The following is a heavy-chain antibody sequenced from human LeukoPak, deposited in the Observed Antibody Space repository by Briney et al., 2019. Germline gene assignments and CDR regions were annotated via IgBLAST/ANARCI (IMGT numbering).Heavy chain of an antibody. CDR1: GFTFSDYY. J-gene: IGHJ3*02. CDR3: VRDNYYGSGPDAFDI. CDR2: ISSSGSTI. D-gene: IGHD3-10*01. Sequence: GESLRLSCAASGFTFSDYYMSWIRQAPGKGLEWVSYISSSGSTIYYADSVKGRFTISRDNAKNSLYLQMNSLRAEDTAVYYCVRDNYYGSGPDAFDIWGQGTMVTVSS. V-gene: IGHV3-11*01.